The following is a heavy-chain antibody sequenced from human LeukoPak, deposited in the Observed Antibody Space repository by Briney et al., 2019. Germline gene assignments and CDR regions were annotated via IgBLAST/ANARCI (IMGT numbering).Heavy chain of an antibody. Sequence: KSSETLSLTCTVSGDSISGYYWSWIRQPPGEGLEWIGYVYHTGHTHYSPSLKSRVTVSLDTSRNQVSLILSSVTAADTAVYYCARHRFGHLFDYWGQGTLVIVSS. J-gene: IGHJ4*02. D-gene: IGHD3-16*01. V-gene: IGHV4-59*01. CDR3: ARHRFGHLFDY. CDR2: VYHTGHT. CDR1: GDSISGYY.